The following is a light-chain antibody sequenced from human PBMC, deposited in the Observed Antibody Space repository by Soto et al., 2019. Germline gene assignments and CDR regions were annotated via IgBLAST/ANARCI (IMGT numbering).Light chain of an antibody. V-gene: IGLV2-14*03. CDR2: DVT. CDR3: SSYSSSSTPYV. Sequence: QSVLTQPASVSGYLGQSITISCTGTSSDVSGYNFVSWYQQHPGRAPKLMIYDVTDRPSGVSNRFSGSKSGNTASLTISGLQAEDEADYYCSSYSSSSTPYVLGTGTKLTVL. J-gene: IGLJ1*01. CDR1: SSDVSGYNF.